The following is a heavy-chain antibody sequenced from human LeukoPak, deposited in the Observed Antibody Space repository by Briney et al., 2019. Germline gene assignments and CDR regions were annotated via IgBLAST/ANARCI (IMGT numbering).Heavy chain of an antibody. J-gene: IGHJ3*02. CDR1: GGSVSSGSYY. V-gene: IGHV4-61*01. D-gene: IGHD2-2*01. CDR3: ARGIVVVPAAIFAFDI. Sequence: SETLSLTCTVSGGSVSSGSYYWSWIRQPPGKGLEWIGYFYYSGSTNYNPSLKSRVTISVDTSKNQSSLKLSSVTAADTAVYYCARGIVVVPAAIFAFDIWGQGTMVTVSS. CDR2: FYYSGST.